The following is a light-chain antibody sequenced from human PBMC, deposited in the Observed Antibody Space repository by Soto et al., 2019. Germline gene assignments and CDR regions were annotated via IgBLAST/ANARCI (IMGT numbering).Light chain of an antibody. CDR2: GAS. V-gene: IGKV3-20*01. J-gene: IGKJ4*01. CDR1: ESVSSSY. Sequence: EIMLTQSPGTLSLSPGERATLSCRASESVSSSYLAWYQQKHGQAPRLIIYGASSRTTGIPDRISGIGSGRDFTLILSRLGLKDFAVYFCQQYGSSPLTFGVRTKVEI. CDR3: QQYGSSPLT.